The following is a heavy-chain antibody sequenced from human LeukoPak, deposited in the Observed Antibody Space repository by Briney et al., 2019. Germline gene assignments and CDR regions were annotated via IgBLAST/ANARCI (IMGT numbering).Heavy chain of an antibody. CDR2: IKHDGSEK. V-gene: IGHV3-7*01. J-gene: IGHJ4*02. Sequence: GGSLRLSCASSGFTFSSHWMSWVRQAPGKGLEWVANIKHDGSEKYYVDSVKGRFTISRDNAKNSLYLQMNSLRAEDTAVYYCARGYRGYLFFDYWGQETLVTVSS. CDR1: GFTFSSHW. D-gene: IGHD5-12*01. CDR3: ARGYRGYLFFDY.